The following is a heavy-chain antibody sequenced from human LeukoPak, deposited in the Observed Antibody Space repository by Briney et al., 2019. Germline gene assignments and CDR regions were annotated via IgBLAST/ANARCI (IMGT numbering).Heavy chain of an antibody. J-gene: IGHJ4*02. V-gene: IGHV3-38-3*01. D-gene: IGHD3-10*01. CDR2: ISGGST. CDR3: ARDLAVYYGSGSYYND. CDR1: GFTVSSNE. Sequence: GGSLRLSCAASGFTVSSNEMSWVRQAPGKGLEWVSSISGGSTYYADSVKGRFTISRDNAKNSLYLQITGLRAEDTAVYYCARDLAVYYGSGSYYNDWGQGTLVTVSS.